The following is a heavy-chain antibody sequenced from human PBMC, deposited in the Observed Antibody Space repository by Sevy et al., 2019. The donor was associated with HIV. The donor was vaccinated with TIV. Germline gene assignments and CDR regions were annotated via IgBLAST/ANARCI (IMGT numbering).Heavy chain of an antibody. CDR3: ARGYCSSTSCYLLPHYYYYGMDV. Sequence: ASVKVSCKASGGTFSSYDISWVRHAPGQGLEWMGWIIPILGIANYAQKFQGRVTITADKSTGTAYMELSSLRSEDTAVYYCARGYCSSTSCYLLPHYYYYGMDVWGQGTTVTVSS. CDR2: IIPILGIA. D-gene: IGHD2-2*01. V-gene: IGHV1-69*10. CDR1: GGTFSSYD. J-gene: IGHJ6*02.